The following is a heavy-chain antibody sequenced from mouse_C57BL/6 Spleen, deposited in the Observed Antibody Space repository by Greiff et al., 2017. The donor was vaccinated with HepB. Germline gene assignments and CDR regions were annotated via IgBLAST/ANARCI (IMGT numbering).Heavy chain of an antibody. CDR2: INPNNGGT. CDR3: ATINWDKDYAMDY. J-gene: IGHJ4*01. CDR1: GYTFTDYN. D-gene: IGHD4-1*01. Sequence: EVQLQQSGPELVKPGASVKMSCKASGYTFTDYNMHWVKQSHGKSLEWIGYINPNNGGTSYNQKFKGKATLTVNKSSSTAYMELRSLTSEDSAVYYCATINWDKDYAMDYWGQGTSVTVSS. V-gene: IGHV1-22*01.